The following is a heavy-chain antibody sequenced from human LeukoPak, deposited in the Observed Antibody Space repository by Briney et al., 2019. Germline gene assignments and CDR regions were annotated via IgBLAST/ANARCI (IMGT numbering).Heavy chain of an antibody. V-gene: IGHV1-18*01. CDR2: ISAYNGNT. D-gene: IGHD3-10*01. J-gene: IGHJ4*02. Sequence: ISXVRQAPGQGLEWMGWISAYNGNTNYAQKLQGRVTMTTDTSTSTAYMELRSLRSDDTAVYYCARTSMVRGMAHGYWGQGTLVTVSS. CDR3: ARTSMVRGMAHGY.